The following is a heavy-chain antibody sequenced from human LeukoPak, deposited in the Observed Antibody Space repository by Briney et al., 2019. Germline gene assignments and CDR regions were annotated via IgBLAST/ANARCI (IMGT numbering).Heavy chain of an antibody. CDR3: SRQPPDYGGSDH. CDR1: GFTFSGSG. D-gene: IGHD4/OR15-4a*01. J-gene: IGHJ4*02. Sequence: GGSLRLSCAASGFTFSGSGMHWVRQASGKGLEWVGRIRSKANNYGTAYAASVKGRFTISRDDSKNTAYLQVNSLKTEDTAVYYCSRQPPDYGGSDHWGQGTLVTVSS. CDR2: IRSKANNYGT. V-gene: IGHV3-73*01.